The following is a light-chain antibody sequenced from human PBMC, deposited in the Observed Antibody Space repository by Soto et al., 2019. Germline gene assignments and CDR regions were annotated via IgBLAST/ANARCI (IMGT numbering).Light chain of an antibody. J-gene: IGKJ1*01. CDR3: QQYNNYWT. Sequence: DIQMTQSPSTLSASVGDRVTITCRASQTINSWLAWYQQSPGKAPKLLIYRASSLQSGVPSRFSGSGSGTEFTLTISSLQPDDFATYYCQQYNNYWTFGQGTKVEIK. CDR1: QTINSW. CDR2: RAS. V-gene: IGKV1-5*03.